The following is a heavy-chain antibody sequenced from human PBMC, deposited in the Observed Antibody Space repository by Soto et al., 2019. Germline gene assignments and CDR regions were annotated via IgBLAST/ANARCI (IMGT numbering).Heavy chain of an antibody. V-gene: IGHV4-30-4*01. CDR2: IYYSGST. CDR3: ARDRLPIWGGMDV. J-gene: IGHJ6*02. Sequence: QVQLQESGPGLVKPSQSLSLTCSVSGGPISSSNYYWSWIRQPPGKGLEYIGYIYYSGSTYYNPSLKSRVTISVDTSKNQFSLSLTSVTAADTAVYFCARDRLPIWGGMDVWGQGTTVIVSS. CDR1: GGPISSSNYY. D-gene: IGHD5-18*01.